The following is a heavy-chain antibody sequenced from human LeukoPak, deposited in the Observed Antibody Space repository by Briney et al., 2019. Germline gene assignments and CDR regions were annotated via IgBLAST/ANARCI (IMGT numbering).Heavy chain of an antibody. V-gene: IGHV1-18*01. CDR3: ARVEGRVVGPYCGGDCYSNY. Sequence: GASVKVSCKATGYTFTSYGISWVRHAPGQGLEWMGWISAYNCNTNDAQKLQGRVTMTTDTSTSTAYMELRSLRSDDTAVYYCARVEGRVVGPYCGGDCYSNYWGQGTLVTVSS. J-gene: IGHJ4*02. CDR1: GYTFTSYG. D-gene: IGHD2-21*02. CDR2: ISAYNCNT.